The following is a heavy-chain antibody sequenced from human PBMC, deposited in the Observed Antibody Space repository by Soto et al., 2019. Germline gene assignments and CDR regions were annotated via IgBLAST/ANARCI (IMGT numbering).Heavy chain of an antibody. CDR3: AREVVGVTGRGFWFDP. CDR2: IFSNDEK. CDR1: GFSLSSPRMG. Sequence: GSGPTLVNPTETLTLTCTVSGFSLSSPRMGVSWIRQPPGKALEWLAHIFSNDEKSYSTSLKSRLTISKDTSKSQVVLTMTNMDPVDTATYYCAREVVGVTGRGFWFDPWGQGTLVTVSS. V-gene: IGHV2-26*01. J-gene: IGHJ5*02. D-gene: IGHD1-26*01.